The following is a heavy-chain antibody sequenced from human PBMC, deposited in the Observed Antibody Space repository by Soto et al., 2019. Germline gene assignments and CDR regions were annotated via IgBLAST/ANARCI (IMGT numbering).Heavy chain of an antibody. CDR2: ISGSGGST. CDR1: GFTFSSYA. CDR3: AKDLQLGGRYYYGMDV. D-gene: IGHD5-18*01. V-gene: IGHV3-23*01. Sequence: PGGSLRLSCAASGFTFSSYAMSWVRQAPGKGLEWVSAISGSGGSTYYADSVKARFTISRDNSKNTLYLQMNSLRAEDTAVYYCAKDLQLGGRYYYGMDVWGQGTTVTVSS. J-gene: IGHJ6*02.